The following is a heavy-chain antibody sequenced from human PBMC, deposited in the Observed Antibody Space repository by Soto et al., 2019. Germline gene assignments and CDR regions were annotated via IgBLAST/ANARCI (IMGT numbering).Heavy chain of an antibody. Sequence: GGSLRLSCAASGFTLSDYYMGWIRQAPGKGLEWVSHISGSGNTIDYADSVKGRFTISRDNAKNSLYLQMNSLRDDDTAVFYCARGRYALDYWGQGTRVTVYS. CDR1: GFTLSDYY. CDR3: ARGRYALDY. D-gene: IGHD3-16*01. V-gene: IGHV3-11*01. CDR2: ISGSGNTI. J-gene: IGHJ4*02.